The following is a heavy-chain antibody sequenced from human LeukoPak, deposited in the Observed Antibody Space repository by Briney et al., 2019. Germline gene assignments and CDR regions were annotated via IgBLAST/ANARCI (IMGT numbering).Heavy chain of an antibody. J-gene: IGHJ6*02. CDR1: GGSISSGSYY. V-gene: IGHV4-61*02. Sequence: PSQTLSLTCTVSGGSISSGSYYWSWIRQPAGKGLEWIGRIYTSGSTNYNPSLKSRVTISVDTSKNQFSLKLSSVTAADTAVYYCARGESLSGYSYGQPHYYYYGMDVWGQGTTVTVSS. D-gene: IGHD5-18*01. CDR2: IYTSGST. CDR3: ARGESLSGYSYGQPHYYYYGMDV.